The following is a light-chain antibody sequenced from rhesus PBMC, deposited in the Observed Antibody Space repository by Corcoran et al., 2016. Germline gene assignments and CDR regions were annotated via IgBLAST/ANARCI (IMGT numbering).Light chain of an antibody. CDR2: KAS. V-gene: IGKV1-22*01. Sequence: DIQMTQSPSSLSASVGDTVTITCRASQGISSWLAWYQQKPGKAPKLLIYKASRLQSGVPSRFSGSGSGTDFTLTISRLQSEDFATYYCQQYSSRPPTFGQGTKVEIK. CDR3: QQYSSRPPT. CDR1: QGISSW. J-gene: IGKJ1*01.